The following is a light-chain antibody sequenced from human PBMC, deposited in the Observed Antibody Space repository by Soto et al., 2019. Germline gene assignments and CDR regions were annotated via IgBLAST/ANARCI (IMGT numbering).Light chain of an antibody. Sequence: EIVLTQSPATLSLSPGERATLSCRASQSVSSYLAWYQQKPGQAPRLLIYDASNRATGIPARFSGSGSGTDITLTISSLEPEDFAVYYCQQRSNWPTFGGGTKV. J-gene: IGKJ4*01. CDR1: QSVSSY. V-gene: IGKV3-11*01. CDR2: DAS. CDR3: QQRSNWPT.